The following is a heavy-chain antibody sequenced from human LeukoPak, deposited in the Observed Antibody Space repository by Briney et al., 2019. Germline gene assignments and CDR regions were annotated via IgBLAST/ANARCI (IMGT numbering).Heavy chain of an antibody. J-gene: IGHJ4*02. CDR1: GFTFSSYW. V-gene: IGHV3-30-3*01. Sequence: GGSLRLSCAASGFTFSSYWMAWVRQAPGKGLEWVAVISYDGSNKYYADSVKGRSTIFRDNAKNTLYLQMNSLRAEDTAVYYCVRDLGGRSGHWGQGTLVTVSS. CDR2: ISYDGSNK. D-gene: IGHD1-26*01. CDR3: VRDLGGRSGH.